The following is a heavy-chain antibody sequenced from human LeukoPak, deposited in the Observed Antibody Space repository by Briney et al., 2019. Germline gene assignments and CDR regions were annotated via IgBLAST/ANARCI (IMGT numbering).Heavy chain of an antibody. V-gene: IGHV1-2*02. D-gene: IGHD3-22*01. Sequence: GASVKVSCKASGYTFAGYYMHWVRQAPGQGLEWMAWINPNSGGTNYAQKFQGRVTMTRDTSIRTAYMELSRLRSDDTAVYFCARVKTLIVVVSLFDYWGQGTQVTVSS. CDR3: ARVKTLIVVVSLFDY. CDR1: GYTFAGYY. CDR2: INPNSGGT. J-gene: IGHJ4*02.